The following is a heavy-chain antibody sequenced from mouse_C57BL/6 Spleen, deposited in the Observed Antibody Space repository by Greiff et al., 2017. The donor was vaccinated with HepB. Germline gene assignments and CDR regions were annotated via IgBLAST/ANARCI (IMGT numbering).Heavy chain of an antibody. V-gene: IGHV1-69*01. Sequence: VQLQQPGAELVMPGASVKLSCKASGYTFTSYWMHWVKQRPGQGLEWIGEIDPSDSYTNYNQKFKGKSTLTVDKSSSTAYMQLSSLTSEDSAVYYCARWSNYPYAMDYWGQGTSGTVSS. J-gene: IGHJ4*01. CDR3: ARWSNYPYAMDY. CDR2: IDPSDSYT. CDR1: GYTFTSYW. D-gene: IGHD2-5*01.